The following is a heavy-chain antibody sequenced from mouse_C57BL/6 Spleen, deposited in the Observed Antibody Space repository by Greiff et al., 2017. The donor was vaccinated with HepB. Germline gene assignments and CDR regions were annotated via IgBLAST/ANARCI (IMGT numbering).Heavy chain of an antibody. J-gene: IGHJ2*01. CDR1: GYAFSSYW. CDR3: ARSYDYDDFDY. D-gene: IGHD2-4*01. Sequence: VQLQQSGAELVKPGASVKISCKASGYAFSSYWMNWVKQRPGKGLEWIGQIYPGDGDTNYNGKFKGKATLTADKSSSTAYMQLSSRTSEDSAVYFCARSYDYDDFDYWGQGTTLTVSS. CDR2: IYPGDGDT. V-gene: IGHV1-80*01.